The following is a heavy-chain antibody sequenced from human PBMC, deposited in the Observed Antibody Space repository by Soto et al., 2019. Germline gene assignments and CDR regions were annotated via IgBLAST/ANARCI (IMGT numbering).Heavy chain of an antibody. Sequence: SETLSLTCAVSGGSISSSNWWCWVRQAPGKGLEWIGEIYHSGSTRYNPSLKSRVTMSVDTSKKQLSLRLRSVTATDTAVYYCSILHCYGHDCDPPALRGHGTLVTVSS. CDR1: GGSISSSNW. CDR3: SILHCYGHDCDPPAL. D-gene: IGHD2-21*02. V-gene: IGHV4-4*02. CDR2: IYHSGST. J-gene: IGHJ1*01.